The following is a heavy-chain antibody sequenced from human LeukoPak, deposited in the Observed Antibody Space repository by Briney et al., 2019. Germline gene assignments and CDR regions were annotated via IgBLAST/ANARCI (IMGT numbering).Heavy chain of an antibody. Sequence: PVKPSCKPSERTFTSYAISWVRQAPGQRLEWMGGIIPIFGTANYAQKFQGRVTITTDESTSTAYMELSSLRSEDTAVYYCAREDGAALRNWGQGTLVTVSS. J-gene: IGHJ4*02. D-gene: IGHD6-6*01. CDR3: AREDGAALRN. CDR2: IIPIFGTA. CDR1: ERTFTSYA. V-gene: IGHV1-69*05.